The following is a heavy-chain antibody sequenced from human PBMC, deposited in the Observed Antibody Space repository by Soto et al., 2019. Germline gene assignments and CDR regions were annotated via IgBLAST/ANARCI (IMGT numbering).Heavy chain of an antibody. Sequence: GGSLRLSCAASGFTVSSNYMSWVRQAPGKGLEWVSVIYSGGSTYYADSVKGRFTISRDNSKNTLYLQMNSLRAEDTAVYYCARVQTTYDSSGYGAFDIWGQGTMVTVSS. D-gene: IGHD3-22*01. CDR2: IYSGGST. CDR3: ARVQTTYDSSGYGAFDI. V-gene: IGHV3-53*01. J-gene: IGHJ3*02. CDR1: GFTVSSNY.